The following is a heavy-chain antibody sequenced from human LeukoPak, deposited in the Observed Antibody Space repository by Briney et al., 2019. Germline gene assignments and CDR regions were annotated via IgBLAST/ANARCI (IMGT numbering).Heavy chain of an antibody. CDR3: ARSYLPSYSGSYYFEG. D-gene: IGHD1-26*01. CDR1: GGTFSSYA. CDR2: IIPIFGTA. Sequence: SVKVSCKASGGTFSSYAISWVRQAPGQGLEWMGGIIPIFGTANYAQKFQGRVTITTDGSTSTAYMELSSLRSEDTAVYYCARSYLPSYSGSYYFEGWGQGTLVTVSS. V-gene: IGHV1-69*05. J-gene: IGHJ4*02.